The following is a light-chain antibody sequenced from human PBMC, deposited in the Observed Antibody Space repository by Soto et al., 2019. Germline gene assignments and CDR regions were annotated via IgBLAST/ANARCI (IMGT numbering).Light chain of an antibody. J-gene: IGKJ1*01. Sequence: DIQMTQSPSTVSASVGDRVTITCRASLIITNWLAWYQQKPGKAPKLLIYDASSLESVFPSRFSGSGSGTEFTLTISSLQPDDFATYYCQQYNSFALTFGQGTKVEIK. V-gene: IGKV1-5*01. CDR1: LIITNW. CDR3: QQYNSFALT. CDR2: DAS.